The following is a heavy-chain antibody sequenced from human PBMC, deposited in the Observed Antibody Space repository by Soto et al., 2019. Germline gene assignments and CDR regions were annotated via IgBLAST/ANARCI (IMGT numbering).Heavy chain of an antibody. CDR2: VYYSGST. V-gene: IGHV4-59*01. J-gene: IGHJ3*02. Sequence: PSETLSLTCTLSGGTISTYYLSWIRQSPGKGLEWIGNVYYSGSTNYNPSLKSRVTMSLDTSKNQFSLKLTSVTAADTAMYYCARDVRDSTNYPFGAYDIWSQGTMVTVSS. CDR3: ARDVRDSTNYPFGAYDI. D-gene: IGHD2-8*01. CDR1: GGTISTYY.